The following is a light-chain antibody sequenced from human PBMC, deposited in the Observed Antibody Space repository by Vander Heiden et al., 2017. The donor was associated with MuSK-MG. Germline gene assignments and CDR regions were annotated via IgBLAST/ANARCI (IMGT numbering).Light chain of an antibody. J-gene: IGKJ1*01. CDR1: PGVVFASNNNNY. V-gene: IGKV4-1*01. CDR2: WAS. CDR3: QQYNSTPWT. Sequence: IVMTQPPLSLALPRRERATIHCHSSPGVVFASNNNNYLAWYQQKPGQAPKLLIYWASTRATGIPDRFSGSGSGTDFTLTISSLQAEDVAVYYCQQYNSTPWTFGQGTKVEIK.